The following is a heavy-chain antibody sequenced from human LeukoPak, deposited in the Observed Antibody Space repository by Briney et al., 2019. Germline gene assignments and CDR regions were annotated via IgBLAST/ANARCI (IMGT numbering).Heavy chain of an antibody. V-gene: IGHV4-59*01. J-gene: IGHJ6*03. CDR3: ARDRVYYMDV. CDR1: GGSFSGDY. Sequence: PSETLSLTCAVYGGSFSGDYWSWIRQPPGKGLEWVEYIYYSGSTNYNPSLKSRVTISEDTSKNQFSLKLSSVTAADTAVYYCARDRVYYMDVWGKGTTVTVSS. CDR2: IYYSGST.